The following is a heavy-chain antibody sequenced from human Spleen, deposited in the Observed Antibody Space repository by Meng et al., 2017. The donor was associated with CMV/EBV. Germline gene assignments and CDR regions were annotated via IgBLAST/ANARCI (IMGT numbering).Heavy chain of an antibody. D-gene: IGHD3-3*01. CDR1: YA. CDR3: VRGRGDDSWRGFYTEGSHFDY. Sequence: YALHWVRQAPGKGLEWVAVISHDGPEKYYADSVKGRFTISRDNSRNNLFLQMNSLRPEDTAVYYCVRGRGDDSWRGFYTEGSHFDYWGQGTLVTVSS. J-gene: IGHJ4*02. CDR2: ISHDGPEK. V-gene: IGHV3-30*04.